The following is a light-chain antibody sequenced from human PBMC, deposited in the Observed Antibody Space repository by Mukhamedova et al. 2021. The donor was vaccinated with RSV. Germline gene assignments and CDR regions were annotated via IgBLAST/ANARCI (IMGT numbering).Light chain of an antibody. CDR2: RNN. CDR1: SSNIGSND. V-gene: IGLV1-44*01. J-gene: IGLJ1*01. Sequence: GSSSNIGSNDVNWYQQFPGTAPRLLIYRNNQRPSGVPDRFSGSKFGTSASLSISGLQSDDEAAYYCAAWDYSLIVLVFGTGTKVT. CDR3: AAWDYSLIVLV.